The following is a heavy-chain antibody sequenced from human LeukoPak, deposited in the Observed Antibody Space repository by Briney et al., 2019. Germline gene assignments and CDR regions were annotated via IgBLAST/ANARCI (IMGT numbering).Heavy chain of an antibody. CDR2: IRYDGSNI. CDR3: ARARNDYDSNGFSLLEY. J-gene: IGHJ4*02. D-gene: IGHD3-22*01. CDR1: GLSFSSHG. Sequence: PGGSLRLSCVVSGLSFSSHGMHWVRQAPGKGLEWVAVIRYDGSNIWYADSVKGRFTIYRDNSKNTLYLQMNSLRAEDTALYYCARARNDYDSNGFSLLEYWGQGTLVTVSS. V-gene: IGHV3-33*01.